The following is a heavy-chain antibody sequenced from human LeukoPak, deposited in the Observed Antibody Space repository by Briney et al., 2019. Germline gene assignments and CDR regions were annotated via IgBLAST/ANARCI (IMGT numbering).Heavy chain of an antibody. J-gene: IGHJ4*02. CDR3: AQASPHYYDSSGYLGSPY. D-gene: IGHD3-22*01. CDR2: ISGSGGST. V-gene: IGHV3-23*01. CDR1: GFIFRGHA. Sequence: PGGSLRLSCAASGFIFRGHAMSWVRQAPGKGLEWVSAISGSGGSTYYADSVKGRFTISRDNSKNTLYLQMNSLRAEDTAVYYCAQASPHYYDSSGYLGSPYWGQGTLVTVSS.